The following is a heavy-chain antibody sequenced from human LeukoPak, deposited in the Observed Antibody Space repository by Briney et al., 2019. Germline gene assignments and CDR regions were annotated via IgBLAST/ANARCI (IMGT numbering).Heavy chain of an antibody. J-gene: IGHJ6*02. D-gene: IGHD4-17*01. CDR1: GFSFSDYS. Sequence: GGSLRLSCAASGFSFSDYSMNWVRQAPGKGLEWVSFISSYSTYIYYADSLKGRFTISRDNAKNSLYLQMNSLRAEDTAVYYCARAWGYGEGWGVYYYGMDVWGQGTTVTVSS. CDR2: ISSYSTYI. CDR3: ARAWGYGEGWGVYYYGMDV. V-gene: IGHV3-21*01.